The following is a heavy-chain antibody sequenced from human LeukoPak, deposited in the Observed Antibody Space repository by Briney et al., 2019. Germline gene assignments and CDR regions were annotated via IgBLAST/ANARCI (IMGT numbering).Heavy chain of an antibody. CDR1: GFTFSSFA. D-gene: IGHD1-1*01. CDR3: AKASNTWNYFDY. V-gene: IGHV3-23*01. Sequence: AGGSLRLPCAASGFTFSSFAMSWVRQAPGKGLEWVSAISGSGGSTYYADSVKGRFTISRDNSKNTLSLQMNSLRAEDTAIYYCAKASNTWNYFDYWGQGTLVTVSS. CDR2: ISGSGGST. J-gene: IGHJ4*02.